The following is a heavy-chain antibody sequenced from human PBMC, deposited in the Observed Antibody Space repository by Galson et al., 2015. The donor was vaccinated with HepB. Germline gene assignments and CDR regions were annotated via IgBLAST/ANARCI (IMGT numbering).Heavy chain of an antibody. Sequence: SVKVSCKASGYTFTSYGISWVRQAPGQGLEWMGWISAYNGNTNYAQKLQGRVTMTTDTSTSTAYMELRSLRSDDTAVYYCARDFLDGFWSGYYSYYYYYGMDVWGQGTTVTVSS. CDR3: ARDFLDGFWSGYYSYYYYYGMDV. CDR2: ISAYNGNT. J-gene: IGHJ6*02. V-gene: IGHV1-18*04. CDR1: GYTFTSYG. D-gene: IGHD3-3*01.